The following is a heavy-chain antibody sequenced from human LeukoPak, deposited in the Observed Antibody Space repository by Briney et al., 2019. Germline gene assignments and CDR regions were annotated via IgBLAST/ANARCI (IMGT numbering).Heavy chain of an antibody. CDR2: IRDDGNNI. J-gene: IGHJ4*02. CDR3: AKEGAPLGGRPDY. D-gene: IGHD3-16*01. CDR1: GFSFTSYA. Sequence: GGSLRLSCAASGFSFTSYAMHWLRQAPGKGLEWVAFIRDDGNNIHYADSVKDRFTISRDNSKNTLYLQMNSLRVEDTAVYYCAKEGAPLGGRPDYWGQGTLVTVSS. V-gene: IGHV3-30*02.